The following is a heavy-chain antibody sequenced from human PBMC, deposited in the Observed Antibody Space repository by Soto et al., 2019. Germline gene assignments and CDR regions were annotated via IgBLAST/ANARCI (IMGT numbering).Heavy chain of an antibody. CDR2: INTNNGNT. J-gene: IGHJ4*02. V-gene: IGHV1-2*02. CDR1: GYTFIDHY. Sequence: ASVKVSCKVFGYTFIDHYIHWMRQAPGQGVDWMGWINTNNGNTKYAEKFQGRVTMTRDTSITTVYMELSRLRSDDAAVYYCARDLNPRFGPGSLHGFFDYWGQGTLVTVSS. D-gene: IGHD3-10*01. CDR3: ARDLNPRFGPGSLHGFFDY.